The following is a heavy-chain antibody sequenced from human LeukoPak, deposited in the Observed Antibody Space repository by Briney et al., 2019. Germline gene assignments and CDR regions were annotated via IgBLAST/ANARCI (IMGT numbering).Heavy chain of an antibody. CDR3: ARRWTAENTFDL. J-gene: IGHJ3*01. D-gene: IGHD3/OR15-3a*01. CDR2: IHSSGST. CDR1: GGSLISRH. V-gene: IGHV4-4*07. Sequence: SETLSLTCIVSGGSLISRHWSWIRQPAGKGLEWIGHIHSSGSTNHNPSLKSRVSMSVDTSTNHFSLRLTSVTAADTAVYYCARRWTAENTFDLWGQGTMVTVS.